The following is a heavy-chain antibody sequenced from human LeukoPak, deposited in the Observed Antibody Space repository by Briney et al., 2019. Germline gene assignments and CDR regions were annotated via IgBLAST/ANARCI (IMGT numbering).Heavy chain of an antibody. D-gene: IGHD1-14*01. CDR2: IYYSGSN. V-gene: IGHV4-39*01. Sequence: AETLSLTCTATGGSISSSDYWWNWLRQAPGKGLEWIGNIYYSGSNYYSPSLRTRVTLSIDTSTNQFSLSLTSVTAADTAVYNCARHRSAGISHAFDYWGQGVLVTVSS. J-gene: IGHJ4*02. CDR3: ARHRSAGISHAFDY. CDR1: GGSISSSDYW.